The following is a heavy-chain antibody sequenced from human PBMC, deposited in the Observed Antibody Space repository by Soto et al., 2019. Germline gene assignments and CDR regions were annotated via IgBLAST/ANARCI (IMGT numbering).Heavy chain of an antibody. CDR2: INHDGGI. Sequence: QVQLHLWGAGLLKPAETLSLTCTVYGGSFSRYHWNWIRQAPGKGLEWIGEINHDGGINYSPSLEGRVAISVDTSKNEFSLKLRSVTAADTAVYYCARGDGEEWPASDFWGQGTLVTVSS. V-gene: IGHV4-34*01. J-gene: IGHJ4*02. D-gene: IGHD3-10*01. CDR3: ARGDGEEWPASDF. CDR1: GGSFSRYH.